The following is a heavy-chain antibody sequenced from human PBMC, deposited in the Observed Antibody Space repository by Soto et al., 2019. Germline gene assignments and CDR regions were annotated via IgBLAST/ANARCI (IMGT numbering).Heavy chain of an antibody. V-gene: IGHV4-59*02. CDR2: VYYSGST. CDR3: ARAETSGIHYFDY. J-gene: IGHJ4*02. CDR1: GDSVISFY. D-gene: IGHD6-13*01. Sequence: SGTLSLTCTVTGDSVISFYWGWMRQPPGQVLECMGYVYYSGSTNYNPSLKSRVTISVDTSKNQISLRLKSVTAADTAVYYCARAETSGIHYFDYWGQGSLVTVS.